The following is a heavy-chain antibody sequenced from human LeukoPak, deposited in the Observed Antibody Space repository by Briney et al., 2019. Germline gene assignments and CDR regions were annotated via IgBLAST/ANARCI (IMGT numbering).Heavy chain of an antibody. V-gene: IGHV3-66*01. CDR1: GFTVSNNF. CDR3: AREAFRYDFWSGPHTPYGMDV. Sequence: GGSLRLSCAASGFTVSNNFMNWVRQAPGKGLEWVSVIYSGGSTYYADSVKGRFTISRDNSKNTLSLQMNSLRAEDTAVYYCAREAFRYDFWSGPHTPYGMDVWGQGTTVTVSS. J-gene: IGHJ6*02. D-gene: IGHD3-3*01. CDR2: IYSGGST.